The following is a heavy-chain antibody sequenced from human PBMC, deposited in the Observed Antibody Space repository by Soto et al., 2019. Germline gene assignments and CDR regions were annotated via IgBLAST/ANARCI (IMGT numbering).Heavy chain of an antibody. CDR3: AHRRTAVAGWEY. CDR1: GFSVRTTAVG. Sequence: QITLKESGPTLVKPTQTLTLTCTFSGFSVRTTAVGVDWIRQSPGNALEWLALIYWNGDTYYSPSLNTRLTITNDTSRNQVVLTMTIIDPADTATYDCAHRRTAVAGWEYWGQGTLVTVYS. D-gene: IGHD6-19*01. CDR2: IYWNGDT. V-gene: IGHV2-5*01. J-gene: IGHJ4*02.